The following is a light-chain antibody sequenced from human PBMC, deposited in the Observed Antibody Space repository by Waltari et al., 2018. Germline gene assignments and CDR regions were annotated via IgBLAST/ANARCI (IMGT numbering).Light chain of an antibody. CDR2: EGS. CDR1: SSDVGSYNL. Sequence: SALTQPASVSGSPGQSITISCTGTSSDVGSYNLVSWYQQHLGKAPKLMVYEGSKRPSGLSNRFSGSKSGNTASLTISGLHAEDEADYYCCSYAGSSTLVFGGGTKLTVL. CDR3: CSYAGSSTLV. J-gene: IGLJ2*01. V-gene: IGLV2-23*01.